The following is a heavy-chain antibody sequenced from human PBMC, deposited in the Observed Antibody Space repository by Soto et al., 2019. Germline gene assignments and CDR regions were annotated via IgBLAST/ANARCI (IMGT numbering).Heavy chain of an antibody. J-gene: IGHJ4*02. CDR2: FDPEDGET. CDR3: ATPNTTTVTTYSRVFDY. V-gene: IGHV1-24*01. CDR1: GYPLTELS. D-gene: IGHD4-4*01. Sequence: XSVKVACKVSGYPLTELSMGWGRQAPGKGLEWMGGFDPEDGETIYAQKFQGRVTMTEDTSTDTAYMELSSLRSEDTAVYYCATPNTTTVTTYSRVFDYWGQRTLVTVSS.